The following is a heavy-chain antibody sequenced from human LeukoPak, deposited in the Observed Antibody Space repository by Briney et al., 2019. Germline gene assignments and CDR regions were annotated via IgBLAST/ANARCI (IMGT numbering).Heavy chain of an antibody. CDR3: ARTVLTLDWYFDL. Sequence: SDTLSPTCSLSGGSISSYSWNWIRQPAGKGLVWIGRFYTSGTTNYNPSLKSRVTMSIDTSKNQVSLKMRSVTAAGTAVYYCARTVLTLDWYFDLCGGGALVSVSS. J-gene: IGHJ2*01. V-gene: IGHV4-4*07. D-gene: IGHD4/OR15-4a*01. CDR2: FYTSGTT. CDR1: GGSISSYS.